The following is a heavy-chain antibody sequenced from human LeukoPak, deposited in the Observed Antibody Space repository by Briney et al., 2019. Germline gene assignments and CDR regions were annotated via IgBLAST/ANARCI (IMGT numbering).Heavy chain of an antibody. D-gene: IGHD2/OR15-2a*01. V-gene: IGHV5-51*01. J-gene: IGHJ4*02. Sequence: GESLKISCKGSGYSFTSYWISWVRQMPGKGLEWMGIIYPGDSDAKYNPSFQGQVTISADKSISTAYLQWSSLKASDTAMYYCATKYGNHFDYWGQGTLVTVSS. CDR2: IYPGDSDA. CDR1: GYSFTSYW. CDR3: ATKYGNHFDY.